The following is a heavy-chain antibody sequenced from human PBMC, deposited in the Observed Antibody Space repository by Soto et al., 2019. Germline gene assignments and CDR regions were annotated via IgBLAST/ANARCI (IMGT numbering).Heavy chain of an antibody. J-gene: IGHJ4*02. CDR3: ARRGRIAGLAY. Sequence: EVQLVESGGGLVQPGGSLRLSCAASGFTFNNFSLHWVRQGPGKGLEWVSRINTDGSDTSYADSVKGRFAFSRDNAKSTMFLQMDSLGAEDSAVYYCARRGRIAGLAYWGQGTLVTVSS. V-gene: IGHV3-74*01. CDR1: GFTFNNFS. CDR2: INTDGSDT. D-gene: IGHD2-15*01.